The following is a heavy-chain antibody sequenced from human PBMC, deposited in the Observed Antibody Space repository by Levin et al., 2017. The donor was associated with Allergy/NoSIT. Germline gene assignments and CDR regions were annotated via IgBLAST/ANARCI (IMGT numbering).Heavy chain of an antibody. CDR1: GFSFDTYA. J-gene: IGHJ6*02. CDR3: AKADYASASRYGLDV. Sequence: PGGSLRLSCAAAGFSFDTYAMVWVRHSPGKGLDWVALISYDGTDQHYADSVKGRFTVSRDNSRNILYLQMNSLRPEDTALYFCAKADYASASRYGLDVWGQGTTVTVSS. D-gene: IGHD3-10*01. V-gene: IGHV3-30*18. CDR2: ISYDGTDQ.